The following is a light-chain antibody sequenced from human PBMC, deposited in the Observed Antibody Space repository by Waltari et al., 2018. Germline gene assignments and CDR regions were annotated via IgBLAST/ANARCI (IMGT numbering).Light chain of an antibody. J-gene: IGLJ2*01. CDR2: EVS. V-gene: IGLV2-18*02. CDR3: SSYTSSITLL. Sequence: QSALTQPPSVSGSPGQSVTISCTGTNSDIGRYNTVSWYKQPPGTAPKLMVYEVSNRPPGVPDRFSGSKSGKTASLTISGLQAEDEADYYCSSYTSSITLLFGGGTKLTVL. CDR1: NSDIGRYNT.